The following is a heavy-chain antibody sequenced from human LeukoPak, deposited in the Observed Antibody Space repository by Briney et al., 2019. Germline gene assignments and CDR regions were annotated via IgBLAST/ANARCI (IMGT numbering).Heavy chain of an antibody. D-gene: IGHD2-15*01. CDR1: GGSISSSNW. V-gene: IGHV4-4*02. CDR2: IYHSGST. J-gene: IGHJ4*02. Sequence: PSETLSLTCAVSGGSISSSNWWSWVRQPPGKGLEWIGEIYHSGSTNYNPSLKSRVTISVDKSKNQFSLKLSSVTAADTAVYYCAREGPENCSGGSCFPGAADYWGQGTLVTVSS. CDR3: AREGPENCSGGSCFPGAADY.